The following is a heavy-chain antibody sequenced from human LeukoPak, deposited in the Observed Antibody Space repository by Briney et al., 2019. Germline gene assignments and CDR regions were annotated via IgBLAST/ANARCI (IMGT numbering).Heavy chain of an antibody. Sequence: PQTLSLTCTVSGGSISSGGYYWSWIRQHPGKGLEWIGYIYYSGSTYYNPSLKSRVTISVDTSKNQFSLKLSSVTAADTAVYYCARVTEGDDILTGYYPTSNWFDPWGQGTLVTVSS. J-gene: IGHJ5*02. D-gene: IGHD3-9*01. CDR3: ARVTEGDDILTGYYPTSNWFDP. V-gene: IGHV4-31*03. CDR2: IYYSGST. CDR1: GGSISSGGYY.